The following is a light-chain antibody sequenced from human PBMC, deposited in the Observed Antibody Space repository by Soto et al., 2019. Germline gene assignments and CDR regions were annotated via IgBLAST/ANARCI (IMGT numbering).Light chain of an antibody. Sequence: EIVMTQSPATLCVSPGERATLSCRASQTVTNNLAWYQQKPGQAPRLLIYGASTRATGIPARFSGSGSGTEFTLTISSMQSEDFAVYYCQQYNNCPPWTFGQGTKVDIK. V-gene: IGKV3-15*01. J-gene: IGKJ1*01. CDR2: GAS. CDR1: QTVTNN. CDR3: QQYNNCPPWT.